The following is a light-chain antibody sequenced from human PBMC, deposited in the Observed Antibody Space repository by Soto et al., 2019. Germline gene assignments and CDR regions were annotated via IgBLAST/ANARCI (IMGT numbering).Light chain of an antibody. Sequence: QSVLTQPASLSGSPGQSITISCTGTSSDVGGFNYVSWYQYHPGKAPRLLIYGVSTRPSGVSYRFSGSKSGNTSSLTIAGLQAEEEADYFCSSYTSSSTYVFGTGTKVTVL. V-gene: IGLV2-14*01. J-gene: IGLJ1*01. CDR3: SSYTSSSTYV. CDR2: GVS. CDR1: SSDVGGFNY.